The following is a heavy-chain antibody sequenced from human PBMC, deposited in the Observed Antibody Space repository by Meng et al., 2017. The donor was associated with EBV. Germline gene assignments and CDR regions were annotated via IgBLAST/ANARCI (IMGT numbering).Heavy chain of an antibody. Sequence: QVQLQESGPGLVXPXXXXXLTXTXSGGSVNNESYYWGCSRQPPGKGLEYIGYIYYTGRTNYNSSLKSRVTISLDKSKNQFSLKLTSLTAADTAIYYCARGDYTNYPRWFDPWGQGTLVTVSS. V-gene: IGHV4-61*01. D-gene: IGHD4-11*01. CDR1: GGSVNNESYY. CDR3: ARGDYTNYPRWFDP. CDR2: IYYTGRT. J-gene: IGHJ5*02.